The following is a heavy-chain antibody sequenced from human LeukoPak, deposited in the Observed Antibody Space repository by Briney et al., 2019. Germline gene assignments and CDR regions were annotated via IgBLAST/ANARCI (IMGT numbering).Heavy chain of an antibody. CDR1: GFTFSDYF. D-gene: IGHD6-19*01. Sequence: PGGSLRLSCAVSGFTFSDYFMTWIRQAPGKGLEWVSYISGSGNNKYHADSVRGRFTISRDNAKNSLYLQMNSLRVEDTAVYYCATSQSSVAGIVGDWGQGTLVTVSS. CDR3: ATSQSSVAGIVGD. CDR2: ISGSGNNK. J-gene: IGHJ4*02. V-gene: IGHV3-11*04.